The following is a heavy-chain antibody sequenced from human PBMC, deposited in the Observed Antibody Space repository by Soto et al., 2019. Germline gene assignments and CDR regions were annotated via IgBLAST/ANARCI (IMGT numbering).Heavy chain of an antibody. V-gene: IGHV1-69*13. Sequence: SVKVSCKASGGTFSSYAISWVRQAPGQGLEWMGGIIPIFGTANYAQKFQGRVTITADESTSTAYMELSSLRSEDTAVYYCAKTFIAAAGPRGASTQNYYYYGMDVWGQGTTVTVSS. CDR1: GGTFSSYA. CDR3: AKTFIAAAGPRGASTQNYYYYGMDV. CDR2: IIPIFGTA. J-gene: IGHJ6*02. D-gene: IGHD6-13*01.